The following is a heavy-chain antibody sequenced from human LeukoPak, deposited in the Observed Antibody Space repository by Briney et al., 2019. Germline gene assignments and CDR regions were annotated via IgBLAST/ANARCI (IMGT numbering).Heavy chain of an antibody. Sequence: SSETLSLTCTVSGGPISSGSYYWSWIRQPAGKGLEWIGRIYTSGSTNYNPSLKSRVTISVDTSKNQFSLKLSSVTAADTAVYYCARDVWFGAGRTFDYWGQGTLVTVSS. V-gene: IGHV4-61*02. J-gene: IGHJ4*02. CDR1: GGPISSGSYY. CDR3: ARDVWFGAGRTFDY. D-gene: IGHD3-10*01. CDR2: IYTSGST.